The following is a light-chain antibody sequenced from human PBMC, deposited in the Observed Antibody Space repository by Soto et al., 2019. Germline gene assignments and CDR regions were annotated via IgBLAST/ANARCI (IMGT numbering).Light chain of an antibody. V-gene: IGKV2-28*01. CDR1: QSILHSHGYHY. CDR3: MQVLQSPIT. Sequence: ILMTQSPHVRPFTWAQPASIACRSSQSILHSHGYHYLDWYLQKPGQSPQLLIYLASNRASGVPDRFSGSGSGTDFTLKISRVEAEDVGVYYCMQVLQSPITFGQGTRLEIK. J-gene: IGKJ5*01. CDR2: LAS.